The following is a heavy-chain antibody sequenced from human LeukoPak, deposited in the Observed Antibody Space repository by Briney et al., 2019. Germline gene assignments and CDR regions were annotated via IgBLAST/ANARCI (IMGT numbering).Heavy chain of an antibody. CDR3: ARDLGQQLADAFDI. J-gene: IGHJ3*02. CDR2: IYTSGSA. D-gene: IGHD6-13*01. V-gene: IGHV4-4*07. CDR1: GGSISSYY. Sequence: SETLSLTCTVSGGSISSYYWSWIRQPAGKGLEWIGRIYTSGSANYNPSLKSRVTMSVDTSKNQFSLKLSSVTAADTAVYYCARDLGQQLADAFDIWGQGTMVTVSS.